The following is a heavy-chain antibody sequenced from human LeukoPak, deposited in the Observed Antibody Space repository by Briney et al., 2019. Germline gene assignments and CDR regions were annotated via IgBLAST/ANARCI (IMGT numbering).Heavy chain of an antibody. D-gene: IGHD1-1*01. CDR1: GFTFDDYA. V-gene: IGHV3-9*01. CDR2: ISWNSGSI. CDR3: SRVAQSGPTGWFDP. J-gene: IGHJ5*02. Sequence: PGGSLRLSCAASGFTFDDYAMHWVRQAPGKGLEWVSGISWNSGSIGYADSVKGRFTISRDNAKNSLYLQMNSLRAEDTALYYCSRVAQSGPTGWFDPWGQGTLVTVSS.